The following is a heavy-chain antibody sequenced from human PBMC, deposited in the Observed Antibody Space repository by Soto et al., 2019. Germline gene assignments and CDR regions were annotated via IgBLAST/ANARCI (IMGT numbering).Heavy chain of an antibody. CDR3: ARCGGSSSAYYYYYMDV. V-gene: IGHV4-59*01. D-gene: IGHD2-15*01. J-gene: IGHJ6*03. CDR2: IYYSGST. CDR1: GGSISSYY. Sequence: QVQLQESGPGLVKPSETLSLTCTVSGGSISSYYWSWIRQPPGKGLEWIGYIYYSGSTNYNPSLKSRVTISVDTSKNQFSLKLSSVTAADTAVYYCARCGGSSSAYYYYYMDVWGKGTTVTVSS.